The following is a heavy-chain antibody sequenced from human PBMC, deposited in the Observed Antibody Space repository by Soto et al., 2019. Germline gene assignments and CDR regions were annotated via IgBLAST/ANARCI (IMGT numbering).Heavy chain of an antibody. D-gene: IGHD4-17*01. V-gene: IGHV3-21*01. Sequence: GGSLRLSCAASGFTFSSYSMNWVRQAPGKGLEWVSSISSSSSYIYYADSVKGRFTISRDNAKNSLYLQMNSLRAEDTAVYYCARDVNGDPNWFDPWGQGTLVTVSS. CDR1: GFTFSSYS. J-gene: IGHJ5*02. CDR2: ISSSSSYI. CDR3: ARDVNGDPNWFDP.